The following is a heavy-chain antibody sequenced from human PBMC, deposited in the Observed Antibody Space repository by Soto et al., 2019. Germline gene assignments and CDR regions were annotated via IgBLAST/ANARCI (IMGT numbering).Heavy chain of an antibody. CDR1: GGTFSSYT. CDR3: AEGADIYYFDY. D-gene: IGHD3-9*01. CDR2: IIPILGIA. V-gene: IGHV1-69*02. Sequence: QVQLVQSGAEVKKPGSSVKVSCKASGGTFSSYTISWVRQAPGQGLEWMGRIIPILGIANYAQKFQGRVTITADKSTSTAYMELSSLRSEDTAVYYSAEGADIYYFDYWGQGTLVTVSS. J-gene: IGHJ4*02.